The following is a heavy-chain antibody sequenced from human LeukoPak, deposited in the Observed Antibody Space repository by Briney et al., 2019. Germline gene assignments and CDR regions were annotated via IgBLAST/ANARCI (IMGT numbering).Heavy chain of an antibody. Sequence: GGSLRLSCAASGCTFSSYAMSWVRQAPGKGLEWVSAISGSGGSTYYADSVKGRFTISRDNSKNTLYLQMNSLRAEDTAVYYCAKMTAYDPDAFDIWGQGTMVTVSS. J-gene: IGHJ3*02. V-gene: IGHV3-23*01. D-gene: IGHD3-22*01. CDR1: GCTFSSYA. CDR3: AKMTAYDPDAFDI. CDR2: ISGSGGST.